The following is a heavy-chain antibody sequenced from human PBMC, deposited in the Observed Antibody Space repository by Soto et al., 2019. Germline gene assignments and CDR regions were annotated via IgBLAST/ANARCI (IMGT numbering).Heavy chain of an antibody. CDR3: ASAYCTGATCLYV. CDR2: IYPYNSDI. Sequence: GESLKISCKGSGYRVTNYWIAWVRQMPGKGLDLMGIIYPYNSDIIYSPSFEGNVTFAADTSISTAYLQWISLRASHTAMYDCASAYCTGATCLYVWGQGPLVPVSS. CDR1: GYRVTNYW. D-gene: IGHD2-8*02. V-gene: IGHV5-51*01. J-gene: IGHJ4*02.